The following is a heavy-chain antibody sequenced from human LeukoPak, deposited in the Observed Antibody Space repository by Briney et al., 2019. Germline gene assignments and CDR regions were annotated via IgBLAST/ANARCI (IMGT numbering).Heavy chain of an antibody. V-gene: IGHV3-7*01. J-gene: IGHJ4*02. CDR2: IKQDGNEK. CDR1: GFTFGNYW. CDR3: ARDSARYYDILTGYYPTGRG. Sequence: GGSLRLSCAASGFTFGNYWMSWVRQAPGKGLEWVANIKQDGNEKYYVDSVKGRFTISRDNAKNSLYLQMNSLRAEDTAVYYCARDSARYYDILTGYYPTGRGWGQGTLVTVSS. D-gene: IGHD3-9*01.